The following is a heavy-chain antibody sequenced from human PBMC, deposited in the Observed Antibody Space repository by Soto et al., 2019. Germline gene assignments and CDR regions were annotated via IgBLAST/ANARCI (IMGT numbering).Heavy chain of an antibody. J-gene: IGHJ5*02. D-gene: IGHD3-22*01. V-gene: IGHV4-59*08. CDR1: GSAIHIYY. Sequence: PSETLSLTCTRSGSAIHIYYWTWIRQPPGKGLEWIGYVYYTGTTTYSPSLKSRVTISVDTSMNQISLKLSSVTAADTAFYYCARLGGYYQSLDTWGQG. CDR3: ARLGGYYQSLDT. CDR2: VYYTGTT.